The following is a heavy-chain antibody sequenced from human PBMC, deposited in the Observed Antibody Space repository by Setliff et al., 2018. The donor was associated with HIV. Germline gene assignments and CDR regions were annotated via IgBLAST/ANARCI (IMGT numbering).Heavy chain of an antibody. CDR3: ARGTTLNVVPDAFDI. CDR1: GGSISSHY. Sequence: SETLSLTCTVSGGSISSHYWTWIRQPPGKELEWIGSIYYSGSPNYNPSLKSRVTMSVDTSKNQFSLRLNSLTAADTALYYCARGTTLNVVPDAFDIWGQGTMVTVSS. CDR2: IYYSGSP. V-gene: IGHV4-59*08. J-gene: IGHJ3*02. D-gene: IGHD4-17*01.